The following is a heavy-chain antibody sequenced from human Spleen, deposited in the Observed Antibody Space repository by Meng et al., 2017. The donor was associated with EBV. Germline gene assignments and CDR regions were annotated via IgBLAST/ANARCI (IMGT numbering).Heavy chain of an antibody. CDR1: GGPFDGYS. CDR3: ATWWGKGYY. Sequence: QVESQQWGAGLLKPSETRALTCDVYGGPFDGYSWTWIRQPPGKGLEWIGEINHSGNTNYNPSLKSRVTISVDTSKRQFSLKLTSMTAADTAVYYCATWWGKGYYWGQETLVTVSS. J-gene: IGHJ4*02. CDR2: INHSGNT. D-gene: IGHD2-8*02. V-gene: IGHV4-34*01.